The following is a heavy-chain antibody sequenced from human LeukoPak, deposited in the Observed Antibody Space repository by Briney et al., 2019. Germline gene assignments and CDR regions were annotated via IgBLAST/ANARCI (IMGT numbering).Heavy chain of an antibody. Sequence: SETLSLTCTVSGGSISSYYWSWIRQPPGKGLEWIGYIYYSGSTNYNPSLKSRVTISVDTSKNQFSLKLSSVTAADTAVYYCARDYGPSSSSWYDWFDPWGQGTLVTVSS. D-gene: IGHD6-13*01. CDR2: IYYSGST. CDR1: GGSISSYY. J-gene: IGHJ5*02. V-gene: IGHV4-59*01. CDR3: ARDYGPSSSSWYDWFDP.